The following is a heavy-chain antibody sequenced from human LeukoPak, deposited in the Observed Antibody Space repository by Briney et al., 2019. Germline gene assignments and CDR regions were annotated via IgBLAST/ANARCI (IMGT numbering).Heavy chain of an antibody. D-gene: IGHD5-18*01. CDR1: GFTFSSYG. J-gene: IGHJ6*03. V-gene: IGHV3-30*02. CDR2: IRYDGSNK. Sequence: PGGSLRLSCAASGFTFSSYGMHWVRQAPGKGLEWVAFIRYDGSNKYYADSVKGRFTISRDNSKNTLYLQMNSLRAEDTAVYYCAKDRNSGYSYGSLYYYYYMDVWGKGTTVTVSS. CDR3: AKDRNSGYSYGSLYYYYYMDV.